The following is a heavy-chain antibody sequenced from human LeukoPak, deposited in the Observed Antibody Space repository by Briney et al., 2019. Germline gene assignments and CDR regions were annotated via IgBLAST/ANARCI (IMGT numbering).Heavy chain of an antibody. Sequence: ASVKVSCKASGYTFTSYGISWVRQAPGQGLEWMGWISVYNGNTNYAQKLQGRVTMTTDTSTSTAYMELRSLRSDDTAVYYCARGWKVDYDYVWGSYRTEPFDYWGQGTLVTVSS. CDR1: GYTFTSYG. D-gene: IGHD3-16*02. CDR2: ISVYNGNT. J-gene: IGHJ4*02. CDR3: ARGWKVDYDYVWGSYRTEPFDY. V-gene: IGHV1-18*01.